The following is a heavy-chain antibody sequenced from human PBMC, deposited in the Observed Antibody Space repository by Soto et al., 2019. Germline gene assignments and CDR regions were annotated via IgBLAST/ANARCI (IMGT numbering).Heavy chain of an antibody. Sequence: GKGLDWVSGITGSGRNTYYADSVKGRFTISRDNSKNTLFLQMNSLRAEDTAVYYCANNCLTRSPSAIDSWGQGSVVTVSS. D-gene: IGHD2-21*01. CDR3: ANNCLTRSPSAIDS. J-gene: IGHJ4*02. V-gene: IGHV3-23*01. CDR2: ITGSGRNT.